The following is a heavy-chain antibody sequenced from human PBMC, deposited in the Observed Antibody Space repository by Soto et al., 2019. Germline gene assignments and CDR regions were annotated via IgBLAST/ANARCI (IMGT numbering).Heavy chain of an antibody. D-gene: IGHD6-6*01. CDR1: GYTFTNYA. V-gene: IGHV1-3*01. J-gene: IGHJ5*01. Sequence: GASVKVSCKASGYTFTNYAMHWVRQAPGQRLEWMGWINAGNGNTKYSQKFQGRVTITRDTSASTAYMELSSLRSEDTAVYYCARDLAARPSWFDPWGQGTTVTVSS. CDR3: ARDLAARPSWFDP. CDR2: INAGNGNT.